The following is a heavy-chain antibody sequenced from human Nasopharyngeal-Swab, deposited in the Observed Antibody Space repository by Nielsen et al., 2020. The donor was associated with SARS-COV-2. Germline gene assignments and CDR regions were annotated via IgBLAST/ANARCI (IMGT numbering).Heavy chain of an antibody. CDR2: IVVGGGNT. D-gene: IGHD6-6*01. J-gene: IGHJ6*02. CDR1: GFTFTSSA. V-gene: IGHV1-58*01. CDR3: AAAKAARQGYYYYGMDV. Sequence: SVKVSCKASGFTFTSSAVQWVQQARGQRLEWIGWIVVGGGNTNYAQKFQERVTITRDMSTSTAYMELSSLRSEDTAVYYCAAAKAARQGYYYYGMDVWGQGTTVTVSS.